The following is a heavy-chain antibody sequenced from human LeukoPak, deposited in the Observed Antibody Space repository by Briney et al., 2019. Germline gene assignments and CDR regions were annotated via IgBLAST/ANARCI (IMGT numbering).Heavy chain of an antibody. V-gene: IGHV3-30*18. CDR2: ISYDGSNK. CDR1: RFTFSSYV. J-gene: IGHJ6*02. CDR3: AKDADTAKWYYYYGMDV. D-gene: IGHD5-18*01. Sequence: GGSLRPSCAASRFTFSSYVMHWVRQAPGKGLEWVAVISYDGSNKYYADSVKGRFTISRDNSKNTLYLQMNSLRAGDTAVYYCAKDADTAKWYYYYGMDVWGQGTTVTVSS.